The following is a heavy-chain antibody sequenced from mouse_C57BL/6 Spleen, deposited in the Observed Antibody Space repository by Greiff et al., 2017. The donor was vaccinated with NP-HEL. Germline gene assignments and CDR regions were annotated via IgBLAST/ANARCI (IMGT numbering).Heavy chain of an antibody. J-gene: IGHJ2*01. Sequence: VQLQQSGPELVKPGASVKISCKASGYAFSSSWMNWVKQRPGKGLEWIGRIYPGDGDTNYNGKFKGKATLTADKSSSTAYMQLSSLTSEDSAVYFCARWSSEDFDYWGQGTTLTVSS. D-gene: IGHD3-2*02. V-gene: IGHV1-82*01. CDR3: ARWSSEDFDY. CDR1: GYAFSSSW. CDR2: IYPGDGDT.